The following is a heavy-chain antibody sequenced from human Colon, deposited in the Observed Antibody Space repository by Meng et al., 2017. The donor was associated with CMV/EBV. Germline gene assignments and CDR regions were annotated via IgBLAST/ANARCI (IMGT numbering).Heavy chain of an antibody. CDR3: GTFGGDFDY. J-gene: IGHJ4*02. D-gene: IGHD3-3*01. Sequence: VQSGAVMREPGASVKVACKASGYTFAGYLIHWVRQAPGQGLEWMGWINPYSGDTIYAQKFEVGVTMTRDASITTAYLELSSLKSDDTAVYYCGTFGGDFDYWGQGILVTVSS. V-gene: IGHV1-2*02. CDR1: GYTFAGYL. CDR2: INPYSGDT.